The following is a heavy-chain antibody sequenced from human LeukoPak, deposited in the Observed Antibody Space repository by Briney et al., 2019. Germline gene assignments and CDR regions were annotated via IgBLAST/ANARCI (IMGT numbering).Heavy chain of an antibody. CDR2: ISSSGTPI. Sequence: GGSLRLSCAASGFTFSSYEMSWVRQAPGKGLEWVSYISSSGTPIHYADSVKGRLTISRDNAKSSLFLQMNSLRAEDTAVYYCAREKTACGGDCYDSWGQGTLVTVSS. V-gene: IGHV3-48*03. D-gene: IGHD2-21*01. CDR3: AREKTACGGDCYDS. CDR1: GFTFSSYE. J-gene: IGHJ4*02.